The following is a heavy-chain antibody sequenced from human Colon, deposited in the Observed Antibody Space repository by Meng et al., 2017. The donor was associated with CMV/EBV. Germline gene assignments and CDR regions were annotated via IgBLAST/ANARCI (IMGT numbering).Heavy chain of an antibody. V-gene: IGHV4-59*01. J-gene: IGHJ4*02. CDR1: GGSITYYY. CDR2: IYNRGTT. Sequence: SETLSLTCTVSGGSITYYYWSWIRQPPGKGLEWIGYIYNRGTTDHNPSLKSRVTISVDTSKNQFSLKLRSVTAADTAVYYCARAVDGTGPDYWGQGTLVTVSS. CDR3: ARAVDGTGPDY. D-gene: IGHD1-14*01.